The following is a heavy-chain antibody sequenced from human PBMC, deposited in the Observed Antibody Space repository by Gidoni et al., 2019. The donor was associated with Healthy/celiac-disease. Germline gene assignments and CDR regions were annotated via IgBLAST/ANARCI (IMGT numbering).Heavy chain of an antibody. CDR1: GASCSGYY. Sequence: QVQLQQWGAGLLKPAETLSLTSAVYGASCSGYYWSWIRQPPGQGLYWIGEINQSGSPNYNQSLKSGVTISVDTSKNQFSLKLSSVTAADTAVYYCARFGGTNGVDYFDYWGQVTLVNVSS. CDR3: ARFGGTNGVDYFDY. V-gene: IGHV4-34*01. J-gene: IGHJ4*02. CDR2: INQSGSP. D-gene: IGHD2-8*01.